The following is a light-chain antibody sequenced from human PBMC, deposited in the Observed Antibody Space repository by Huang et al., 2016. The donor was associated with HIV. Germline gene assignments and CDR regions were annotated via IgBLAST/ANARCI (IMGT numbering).Light chain of an antibody. Sequence: DIVMTQSPDSLAVSLGERATINCKSGQSVLYSSNNKNYLAWYQQKPGQPPKLLIYWASTRESVVPDRVSGSESGTDFTLTISSLQAEDVAVYYCQQYYSTPLTFGGGTKVEIK. J-gene: IGKJ4*01. V-gene: IGKV4-1*01. CDR2: WAS. CDR3: QQYYSTPLT. CDR1: QSVLYSSNNKNY.